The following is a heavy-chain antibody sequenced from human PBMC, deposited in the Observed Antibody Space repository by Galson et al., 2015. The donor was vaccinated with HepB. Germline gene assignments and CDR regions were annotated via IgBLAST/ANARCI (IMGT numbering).Heavy chain of an antibody. D-gene: IGHD3-22*01. Sequence: SVKVSCKASGGTFSSYAISWVRQAPGQGLEWMGGIIPIFGTANYAQKFQGRVTITADESTSTAYMELSSPRSEDTAVYYCARDQRPGGDSSGYYYANAFDIWGQGTMVTVSS. V-gene: IGHV1-69*13. CDR1: GGTFSSYA. CDR3: ARDQRPGGDSSGYYYANAFDI. J-gene: IGHJ3*02. CDR2: IIPIFGTA.